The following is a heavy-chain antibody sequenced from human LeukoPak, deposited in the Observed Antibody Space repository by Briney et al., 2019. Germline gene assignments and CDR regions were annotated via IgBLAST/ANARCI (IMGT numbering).Heavy chain of an antibody. CDR1: GGSFSGYY. CDR3: ARDDYSFDY. J-gene: IGHJ4*02. V-gene: IGHV4-34*01. CDR2: INHSGST. D-gene: IGHD1-1*01. Sequence: PSETLSLTCAVYGGSFSGYYWSWIRQPPGKGLEWIGEINHSGSTNYNPSLKSRVTISVDTSKNQFSLKLSSVTAADTAVYYCARDDYSFDYWGQGTLVTVSS.